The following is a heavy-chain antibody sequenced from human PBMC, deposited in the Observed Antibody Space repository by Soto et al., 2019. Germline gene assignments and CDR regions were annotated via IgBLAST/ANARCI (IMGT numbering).Heavy chain of an antibody. CDR1: GFSLSTSGVG. J-gene: IGHJ4*02. V-gene: IGHV2-5*02. Sequence: QITLKESGPTLVRPTQTLTLTCAFSGFSLSTSGVGVGWIRQPPGKALEWLAVIYWDDSKDYSPSLRSRLTIAKDTTKNQVVLTMTNMDPMETGTYYCAHKGPEDWPLDYWGQGTLVTVSS. CDR2: IYWDDSK. CDR3: AHKGPEDWPLDY. D-gene: IGHD3-9*01.